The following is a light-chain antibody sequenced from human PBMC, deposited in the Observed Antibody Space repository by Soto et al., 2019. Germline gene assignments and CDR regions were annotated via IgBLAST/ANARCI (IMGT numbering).Light chain of an antibody. CDR1: SSDLAIYNY. CDR3: SSYAGSNNLV. V-gene: IGLV2-8*01. J-gene: IGLJ1*01. Sequence: QSVLTQPASVSGSPGQSITISCTGTSSDLAIYNYVSWYQQHPGKAPKLMIYEVSKRPSGVPDRFSGSKSGNTASLTVSGLQAEDEADYYCSSYAGSNNLVFGTGTKVAV. CDR2: EVS.